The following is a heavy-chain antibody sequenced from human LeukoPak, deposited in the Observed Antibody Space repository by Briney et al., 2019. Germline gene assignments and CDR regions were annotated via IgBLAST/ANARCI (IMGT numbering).Heavy chain of an antibody. Sequence: SETLSLTCTVSGGSISSCYWSWIRQPAGKGLEWIGRIYTSGSTNYNPSLKSRVTMSVDTSKNQFSLKLSSVTAADTAVYYCARGDYDILTGYLGFDYWGQGTLVTVSS. D-gene: IGHD3-9*01. V-gene: IGHV4-4*07. CDR1: GGSISSCY. CDR3: ARGDYDILTGYLGFDY. J-gene: IGHJ4*02. CDR2: IYTSGST.